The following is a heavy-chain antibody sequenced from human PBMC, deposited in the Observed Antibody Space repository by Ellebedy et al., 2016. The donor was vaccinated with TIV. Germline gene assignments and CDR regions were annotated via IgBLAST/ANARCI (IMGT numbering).Heavy chain of an antibody. V-gene: IGHV1-69*06. CDR3: ARGTSSPRNYYGMDV. J-gene: IGHJ6*02. D-gene: IGHD2-2*01. Sequence: SVKLSCXASGGTFSSYTISWVRQAPGQGLEWMGGIIPISDTANYAQKFQGRVTITADKSTSTAYMELSSLRSEDTAVYYCARGTSSPRNYYGMDVWGQGTTVTVSS. CDR2: IIPISDTA. CDR1: GGTFSSYT.